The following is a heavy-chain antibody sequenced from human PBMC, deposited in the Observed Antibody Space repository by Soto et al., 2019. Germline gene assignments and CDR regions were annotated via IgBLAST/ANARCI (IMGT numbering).Heavy chain of an antibody. CDR2: IYWEGDK. V-gene: IGHV2-5*02. CDR1: GFSLSTSGAA. D-gene: IGHD3-3*01. Sequence: QINLIESGPTLVKPTQTLTLTCTFSGFSLSTSGAAVGWVRQPPGRALEWLALIYWEGDKRYKASLGNRRTITKDTSMNQVVLTLTNVDPADTATYYCAHRATMTIFGLIIDNGIWFDPWGQGTRVIVSS. CDR3: AHRATMTIFGLIIDNGIWFDP. J-gene: IGHJ5*02.